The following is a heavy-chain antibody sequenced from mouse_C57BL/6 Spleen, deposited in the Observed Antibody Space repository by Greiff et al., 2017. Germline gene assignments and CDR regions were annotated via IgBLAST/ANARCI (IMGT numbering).Heavy chain of an antibody. J-gene: IGHJ2*01. D-gene: IGHD2-5*01. CDR2: INPSTGGT. CDR3: ARRDSNYGFDY. CDR1: GYSFTGYY. Sequence: VQLQQSGPELVKPGASVKISCKASGYSFTGYYMNWVKQSPEKSLEWIGEINPSTGGTTYNQKFKAKATLPVDKSSSTAYMQLKSLTSEDSAVYYCARRDSNYGFDYWGQGTTLTVSS. V-gene: IGHV1-42*01.